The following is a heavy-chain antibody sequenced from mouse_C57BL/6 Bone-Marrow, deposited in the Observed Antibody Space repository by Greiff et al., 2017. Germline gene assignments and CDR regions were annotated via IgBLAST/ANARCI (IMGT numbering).Heavy chain of an antibody. CDR3: ARRGPHWAFDY. Sequence: VKVEESGPGLVQPSQSLSITCTVSGFSLTSYGVHWVRQSPGKGLEWLGVIWSGGSTDYNAAFISRLSISKDNSKGQVFFKMNSLQADDTAIYYCARRGPHWAFDYWGQGTTLTVSS. CDR2: IWSGGST. V-gene: IGHV2-2*01. CDR1: GFSLTSYG. J-gene: IGHJ2*01. D-gene: IGHD4-1*01.